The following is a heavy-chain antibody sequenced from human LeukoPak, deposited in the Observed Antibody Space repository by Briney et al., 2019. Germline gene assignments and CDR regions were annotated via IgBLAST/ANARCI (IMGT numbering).Heavy chain of an antibody. CDR1: GYTFTNYD. V-gene: IGHV1-8*03. CDR2: MNPNSGNT. J-gene: IGHJ6*03. CDR3: ARAQRYCSSISCPNYYYYMDV. Sequence: ASVKVSCKASGYTFTNYDINWVRQATGQGLEWMGWMNPNSGNTGYAQKFQGRVTITRNTSISTAYMELSSLRSEDTAVYYCARAQRYCSSISCPNYYYYMDVWGKETTVTVSS. D-gene: IGHD2-2*01.